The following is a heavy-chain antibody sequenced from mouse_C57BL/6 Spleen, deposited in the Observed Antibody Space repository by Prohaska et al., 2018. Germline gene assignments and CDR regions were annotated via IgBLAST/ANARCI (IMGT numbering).Heavy chain of an antibody. D-gene: IGHD2-2*01. V-gene: IGHV1-34*01. J-gene: IGHJ2*03. CDR3: AGGGHDNGGFDY. Sequence: GKSLEWIGYIYPNNGGNGYKQKFKGKATLTVDKFSSTAYMELRSMTSEDSAAYDSAGGGHDNGGFDYGGQGTRVTVSS. CDR2: IYPNNGGN.